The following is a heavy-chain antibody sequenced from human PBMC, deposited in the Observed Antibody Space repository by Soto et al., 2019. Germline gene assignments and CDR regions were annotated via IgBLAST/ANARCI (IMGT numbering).Heavy chain of an antibody. CDR3: ARDHGLRYFDY. CDR2: IYYSGST. J-gene: IGHJ4*02. Sequence: SETLSLYCTVSGGSISSGDKYWKWIRQPPGKGLEWIGYIYYSGSTYYNPSLKSRVTISIDTSKNQVSLKASSVTAADTAVYYCARDHGLRYFDYWGQGTLVTVSS. CDR1: GGSISSGDKY. V-gene: IGHV4-30-4*01. D-gene: IGHD3-16*01.